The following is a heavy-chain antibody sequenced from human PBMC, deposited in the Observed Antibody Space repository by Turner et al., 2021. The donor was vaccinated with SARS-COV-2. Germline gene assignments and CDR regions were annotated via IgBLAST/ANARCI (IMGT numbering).Heavy chain of an antibody. CDR3: ATGSGSYYFSPTYYFDY. CDR2: ITGNGDKI. CDR1: GFTFSSYT. Sequence: EVTLVQSWGGLVQPGGSLRLSFSPSGFTFSSYTMNWVRQATGKGLELISFITGNGDKIYYADAVRGRFTISRDNAKTSLLLQMNSLRAEDTAVYYCATGSGSYYFSPTYYFDYWGQGTLVTVSS. D-gene: IGHD1-26*01. J-gene: IGHJ4*02. V-gene: IGHV3-48*01.